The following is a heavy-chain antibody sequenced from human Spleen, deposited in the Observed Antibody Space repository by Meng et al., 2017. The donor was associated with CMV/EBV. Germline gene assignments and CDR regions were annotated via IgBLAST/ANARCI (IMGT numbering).Heavy chain of an antibody. D-gene: IGHD3-10*01. J-gene: IGHJ6*02. CDR3: ARAPPALYYYGSGSLYYGMDV. V-gene: IGHV1-2*02. CDR1: GYTFTGYY. Sequence: ASVKVSCKASGYTFTGYYMNWVRQAPGQGLESMGWINPNSGGTNYAQKFQGRVTMTRDTSISTAYMELSRLRSDDTAVYYCARAPPALYYYGSGSLYYGMDVWGQGTTVTVSS. CDR2: INPNSGGT.